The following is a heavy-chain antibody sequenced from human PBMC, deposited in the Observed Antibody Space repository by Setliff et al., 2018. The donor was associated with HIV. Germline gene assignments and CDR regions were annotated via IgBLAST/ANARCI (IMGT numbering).Heavy chain of an antibody. CDR1: GGSIKSSSYY. CDR2: IYYSGNT. Sequence: PSETLSLTCTVSGGSIKSSSYYWGWIRQPPGKGLEWIGSIYYSGNTYYNPSLKSRVTISVDTSRNQFSLRLSSVTAADTAIYYCARVPTSSWYVTTQRTKEYFHQWGQGTLVTVS. D-gene: IGHD6-13*01. CDR3: ARVPTSSWYVTTQRTKEYFHQ. J-gene: IGHJ1*01. V-gene: IGHV4-39*07.